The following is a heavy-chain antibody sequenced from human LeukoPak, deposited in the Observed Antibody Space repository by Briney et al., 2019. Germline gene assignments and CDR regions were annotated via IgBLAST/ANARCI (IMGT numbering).Heavy chain of an antibody. V-gene: IGHV1-2*02. CDR3: ARAGEGYYDILTGYKYFDY. J-gene: IGHJ4*02. CDR2: INPNSGGT. Sequence: ASVKVSCKASGYTFTGYYMHWVRQAPGQGLEWMGWINPNSGGTNYAQKFQGRVTMTRDTSISTAYMELSRLRSDDTAVYYCARAGEGYYDILTGYKYFDYWGQGTLVTVSS. D-gene: IGHD3-9*01. CDR1: GYTFTGYY.